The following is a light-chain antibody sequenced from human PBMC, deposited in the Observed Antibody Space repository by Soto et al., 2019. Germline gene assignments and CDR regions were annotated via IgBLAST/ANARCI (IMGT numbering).Light chain of an antibody. CDR1: SSNIGAGYD. Sequence: QSVLTQPPSVSGAPGQRVTISCTGGSSNIGAGYDVHWYQQLPETAPKLLIYGNNIRPSGVPDRFSGSKSGTSASLAITGLLAEDEADYYCAAWDDSLNGRVFGTGTKVTVL. CDR2: GNN. CDR3: AAWDDSLNGRV. V-gene: IGLV1-40*01. J-gene: IGLJ1*01.